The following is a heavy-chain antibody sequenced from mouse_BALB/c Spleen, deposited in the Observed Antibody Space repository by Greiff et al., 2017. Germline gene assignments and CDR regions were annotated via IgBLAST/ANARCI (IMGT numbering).Heavy chain of an antibody. CDR3: ARGYYGHFAY. J-gene: IGHJ3*01. Sequence: VQVVESGPGLVAPSQSLSITCTVSGFSLTSYGVHWVRQPPGKGLEWLGVIWAGGSTNYNSALMSRLSISKDNSKSQVFLKMNSLQTDDTAMYYCARGYYGHFAYWGQGTLVTVSA. CDR2: IWAGGST. V-gene: IGHV2-9*02. CDR1: GFSLTSYG. D-gene: IGHD1-2*01.